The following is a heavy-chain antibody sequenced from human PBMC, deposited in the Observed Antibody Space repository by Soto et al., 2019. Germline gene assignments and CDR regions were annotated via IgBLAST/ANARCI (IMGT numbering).Heavy chain of an antibody. Sequence: QVQLVESGGGVVQPGRSLRLSCAASGFTFSNYGMHWVRQAPGKGLEWVAVIWYDGSNKYYADSVKGRFTISRDNSKNTRYLQMNSLRAEDTVVYYCARDGVGYYDSSGYSAYFQHWGQGTLVTVSS. J-gene: IGHJ1*01. CDR3: ARDGVGYYDSSGYSAYFQH. D-gene: IGHD3-22*01. CDR1: GFTFSNYG. V-gene: IGHV3-33*01. CDR2: IWYDGSNK.